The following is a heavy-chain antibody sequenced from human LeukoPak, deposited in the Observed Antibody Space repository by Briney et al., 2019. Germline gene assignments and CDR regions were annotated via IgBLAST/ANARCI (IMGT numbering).Heavy chain of an antibody. CDR2: ISGSGGTT. J-gene: IGHJ4*02. Sequence: PSETLSLTCAVYGGSFSGYYWSWVRQAPGKGLEWVSAISGSGGTTSYADSVKGRFTISRDNSKNTLYLQMNSLRAEDTAVYYCARKMNYFDYWGQGTLVTVSS. CDR3: ARKMNYFDY. CDR1: GGSFSGYY. D-gene: IGHD5-24*01. V-gene: IGHV3-23*01.